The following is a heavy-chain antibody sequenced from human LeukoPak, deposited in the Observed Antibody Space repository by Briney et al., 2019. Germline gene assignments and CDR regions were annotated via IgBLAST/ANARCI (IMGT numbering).Heavy chain of an antibody. V-gene: IGHV3-23*01. CDR3: ARASRGGTMIVVLILPDY. Sequence: PGGSLRLSCAASGFTFSSYAMSWVRQAPGKGLEWVSAISGSGGSTYYADSVKGRFTISRDNSKNTLYLQMNSLRAEDTAVYYCARASRGGTMIVVLILPDYWGQGTLVTVSS. CDR2: ISGSGGST. J-gene: IGHJ4*02. D-gene: IGHD3-22*01. CDR1: GFTFSSYA.